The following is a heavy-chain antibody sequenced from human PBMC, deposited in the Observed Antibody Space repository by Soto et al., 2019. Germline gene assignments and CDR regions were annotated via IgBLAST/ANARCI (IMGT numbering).Heavy chain of an antibody. CDR1: GYTFTSYD. D-gene: IGHD3-9*01. CDR2: MNPNSGNT. J-gene: IGHJ5*02. CDR3: ARGVFFDWLFGSDWFDP. V-gene: IGHV1-8*01. Sequence: ASVKVSCKASGYTFTSYDINWVRQATGQGLEWMGWMNPNSGNTGYAQKFQGRVTMTRNTSISTAYMELSSLRSEDTAVYYCARGVFFDWLFGSDWFDPWGQGTLVTAPQ.